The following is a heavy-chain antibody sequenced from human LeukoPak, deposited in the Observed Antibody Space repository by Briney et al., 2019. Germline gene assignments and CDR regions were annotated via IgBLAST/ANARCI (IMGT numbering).Heavy chain of an antibody. CDR2: FSGTCSNT. CDR3: AKDRYNYGSVEDY. CDR1: GFPFSSFA. Sequence: GGSLLLSCAASGFPFSSFAMNWVRHAPGKGLEWVSGFSGTCSNTYYADSVKGRFTISRDNSKNTLYLQMNSLRAEDTAVYYCAKDRYNYGSVEDYWGQGILVTVSS. D-gene: IGHD5-18*01. V-gene: IGHV3-23*01. J-gene: IGHJ4*02.